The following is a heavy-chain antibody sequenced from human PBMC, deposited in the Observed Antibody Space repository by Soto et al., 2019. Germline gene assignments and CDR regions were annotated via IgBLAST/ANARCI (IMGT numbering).Heavy chain of an antibody. Sequence: ASVKVSCKASGGTFSSYAISWVRQAPGQGLEWMGGIIPIFGTANYAQKFQGRVTITADESTSTAYMELSSLRSEDTAVYYCARGVHTVTTDRVYYGMDVWGQGTTVTVSS. V-gene: IGHV1-69*13. CDR2: IIPIFGTA. D-gene: IGHD4-4*01. CDR1: GGTFSSYA. CDR3: ARGVHTVTTDRVYYGMDV. J-gene: IGHJ6*02.